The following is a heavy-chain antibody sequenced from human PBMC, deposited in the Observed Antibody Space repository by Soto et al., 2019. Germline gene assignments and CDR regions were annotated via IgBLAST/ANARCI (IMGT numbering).Heavy chain of an antibody. CDR3: AREPVIAARPNVAPPPLDY. CDR1: GFTFSSYA. D-gene: IGHD6-6*01. Sequence: GGSLRLSCSASGFTFSSYAMHWVRQAPGKGLEWVAVISYDGNNKYYAESVKGRFTISRDNPKNTLYLQMNSLRAEDTAVYYCAREPVIAARPNVAPPPLDYWGQGTLVTVSS. V-gene: IGHV3-30-3*01. J-gene: IGHJ4*02. CDR2: ISYDGNNK.